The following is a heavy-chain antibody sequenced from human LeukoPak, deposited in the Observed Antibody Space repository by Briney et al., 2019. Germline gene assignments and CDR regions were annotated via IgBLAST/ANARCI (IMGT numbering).Heavy chain of an antibody. CDR2: IYSGVTT. CDR3: ARGLRGFWSGYYTYNWFDA. J-gene: IGHJ5*02. Sequence: RGSLRLSCAASGFTVSGNYMSWVRQAPGKGLEWGSVIYSGVTTYYADSVKGRFTISRDNSKNTLYLQLSSLRAEDTAVYYCARGLRGFWSGYYTYNWFDAWGEGTLVTVSS. V-gene: IGHV3-53*01. CDR1: GFTVSGNY. D-gene: IGHD3-3*01.